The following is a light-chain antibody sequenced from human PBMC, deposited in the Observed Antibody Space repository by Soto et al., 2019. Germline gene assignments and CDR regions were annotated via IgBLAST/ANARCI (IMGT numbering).Light chain of an antibody. Sequence: EIVLTQSPGTLSLSPGERATLSCRASHSVSSSYLAWYQQKPGQAPRLLIYGASSRATGIPDRFSGSGSGTDFTLTISRLEPEDFAVYYCQQYGSSPPWTSGQGTKVEIK. CDR2: GAS. V-gene: IGKV3-20*01. J-gene: IGKJ1*01. CDR1: HSVSSSY. CDR3: QQYGSSPPWT.